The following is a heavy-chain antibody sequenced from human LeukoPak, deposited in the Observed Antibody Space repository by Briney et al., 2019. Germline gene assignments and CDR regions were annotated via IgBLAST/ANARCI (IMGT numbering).Heavy chain of an antibody. Sequence: GGSLRLSCAASGFTFSIYGMHWVRQAPGKGLEWVSSISGSSSYIYYADSVKGRFTISRDNAKNSLYLQMNSLRAEDTAVYYCASAYGDYSSFDYWGQGTLVIVSS. V-gene: IGHV3-21*01. J-gene: IGHJ4*02. CDR3: ASAYGDYSSFDY. CDR1: GFTFSIYG. CDR2: ISGSSSYI. D-gene: IGHD4-17*01.